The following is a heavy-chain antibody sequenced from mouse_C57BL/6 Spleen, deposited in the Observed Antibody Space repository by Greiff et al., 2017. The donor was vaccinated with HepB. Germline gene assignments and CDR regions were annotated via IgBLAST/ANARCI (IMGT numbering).Heavy chain of an antibody. CDR2: INPNNGGT. CDR3: ARGITTVVAGDYFDY. J-gene: IGHJ2*01. V-gene: IGHV1-18*01. CDR1: GYTFTDYN. Sequence: EVQLQESGPELVKPGASVKIPCKASGYTFTDYNMDWVKQSHGKSLEWIGDINPNNGGTIYNQKFKGKATLTVDKSSSTAYMELRSLTSEDTAVYYCARGITTVVAGDYFDYWGQGTTLTFSS. D-gene: IGHD1-1*01.